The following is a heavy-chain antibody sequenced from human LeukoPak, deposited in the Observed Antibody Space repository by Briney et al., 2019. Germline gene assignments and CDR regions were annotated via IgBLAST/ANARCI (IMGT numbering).Heavy chain of an antibody. CDR2: INPYNGNT. V-gene: IGHV1-18*01. CDR1: GYTFTSYG. J-gene: IGHJ5*02. CDR3: ARGGITGTMWWFDP. D-gene: IGHD1-20*01. Sequence: VSVKVSCKSSGYTFTSYGVSWVRQAPGQGLEWMAWINPYNGNTDYVQNLQGRVTMTTDTSTSTAYMELRNLRSDDTAVYYCARGGITGTMWWFDPWGQGTLVTVSS.